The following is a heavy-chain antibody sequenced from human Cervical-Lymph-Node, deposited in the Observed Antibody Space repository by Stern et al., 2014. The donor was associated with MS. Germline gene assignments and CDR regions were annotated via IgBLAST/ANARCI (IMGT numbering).Heavy chain of an antibody. J-gene: IGHJ6*02. D-gene: IGHD3-9*01. Sequence: VQLVESGAEVKKPGASVKVSSKASGYTFTSYAMHWVRQAPGQMLEWMGWINAGNGNTKYSQKFQGRVTITRDTSASTAYMELSSLRSEDTAVYYCARGPLRYFDWLPMYGMDVWGQGTTVTVSS. CDR1: GYTFTSYA. V-gene: IGHV1-3*01. CDR3: ARGPLRYFDWLPMYGMDV. CDR2: INAGNGNT.